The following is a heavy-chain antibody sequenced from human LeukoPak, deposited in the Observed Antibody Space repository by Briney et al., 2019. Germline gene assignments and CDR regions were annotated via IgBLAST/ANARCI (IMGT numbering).Heavy chain of an antibody. CDR3: AGGYSSGFPLDY. CDR2: IYSGGST. D-gene: IGHD6-19*01. Sequence: PGGSLRLSCAASGFTFSSYSMNWVRQAPGKGLEWVSVIYSGGSTYYADSVKGRFTISRHNSKNTLYLQMNSLRAEDTAVYYCAGGYSSGFPLDYWGQGTLVTVSS. J-gene: IGHJ4*02. V-gene: IGHV3-53*04. CDR1: GFTFSSYS.